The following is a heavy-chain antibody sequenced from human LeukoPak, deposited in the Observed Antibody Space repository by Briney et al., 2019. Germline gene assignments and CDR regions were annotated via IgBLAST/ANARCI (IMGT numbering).Heavy chain of an antibody. V-gene: IGHV1-69*01. J-gene: IGHJ4*02. CDR2: IIPIFGTA. CDR3: ARGVHYYDSSGYLTYDY. CDR1: GGTFSSYA. D-gene: IGHD3-22*01. Sequence: SVKVSCKASGGTFSSYAISWVRQAPGQGLEWIGGIIPIFGTANYAQKFQGRVTITADESTSTAYMELSSLRSEDTAVYYCARGVHYYDSSGYLTYDYWGQGTLVTVSS.